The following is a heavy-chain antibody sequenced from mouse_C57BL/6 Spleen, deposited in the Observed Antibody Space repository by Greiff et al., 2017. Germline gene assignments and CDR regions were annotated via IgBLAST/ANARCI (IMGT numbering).Heavy chain of an antibody. J-gene: IGHJ4*01. CDR2: ISNGGGST. CDR3: ARTYVYAMDY. D-gene: IGHD5-1*01. CDR1: GFTFSDYY. V-gene: IGHV5-12*01. Sequence: ESGGVLVQPGGSLKLSCAASGFTFSDYYMYWVRQTPEKRLEWVAYISNGGGSTYYPDTVKGRFTISRDNAKNTLYLQMSRLKSEDTAMYYCARTYVYAMDYWGQGTSVTVSS.